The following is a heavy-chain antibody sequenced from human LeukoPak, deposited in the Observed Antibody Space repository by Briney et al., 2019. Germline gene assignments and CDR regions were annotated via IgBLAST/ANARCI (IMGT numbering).Heavy chain of an antibody. V-gene: IGHV1-69*13. CDR2: IIPIFGTA. CDR1: GGTFSSYA. CDR3: ARAEVAVASRLYYYGMDV. Sequence: SVKVSCKASGGTFSSYAISWVRQAPGQGLEWMGGIIPIFGTANYAQKFQGRVTITADESTSTAYMELSSLRSEDTAVYYCARAEVAVASRLYYYGMDVWGQGTTVTVSS. D-gene: IGHD6-19*01. J-gene: IGHJ6*02.